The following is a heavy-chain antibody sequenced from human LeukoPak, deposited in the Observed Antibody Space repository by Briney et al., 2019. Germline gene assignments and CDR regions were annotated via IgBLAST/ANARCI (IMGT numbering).Heavy chain of an antibody. CDR2: ISGTSGST. CDR1: GFTFSSYA. J-gene: IGHJ4*02. D-gene: IGHD1-1*01. Sequence: GRFLRLSCAASGFTFSSYAMSWVRQAPGKGLEWVSSISGTSGSTYYADSVKGRFTISRDNPKNTLYLQMNSLRAEDTAVYYCAKRDKIAATGTTVDYWGQGTLVTVSS. V-gene: IGHV3-23*01. CDR3: AKRDKIAATGTTVDY.